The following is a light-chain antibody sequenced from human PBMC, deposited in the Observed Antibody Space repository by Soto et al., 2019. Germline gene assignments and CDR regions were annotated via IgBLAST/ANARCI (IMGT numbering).Light chain of an antibody. CDR3: QQTYSTPCT. V-gene: IGKV1-39*01. J-gene: IGKJ2*02. CDR1: QSISNY. Sequence: DIQMTQSPSSLSASVGDRVTITCRATQSISNYLNWYQQKPGKAPKVLISAASSLQSGVPSRFSGSGSGTDFPLTISSLQPEDFATYYCQQTYSTPCTFGQGTKLEVK. CDR2: AAS.